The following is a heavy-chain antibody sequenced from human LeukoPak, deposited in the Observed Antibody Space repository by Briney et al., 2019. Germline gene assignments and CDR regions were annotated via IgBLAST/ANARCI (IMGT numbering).Heavy chain of an antibody. V-gene: IGHV3-23*01. CDR3: AKDQGHYYDSCGYSV. Sequence: VGSLRLSCAASGFTFSGYAMSWVRQAPGKGLEWVSAISGSGGSTYYADSVKGRFTISRDNSKNTLYLQMNSLRAEDTAVYYCAKDQGHYYDSCGYSVWGQGTLVTVHS. J-gene: IGHJ4*02. CDR2: ISGSGGST. CDR1: GFTFSGYA. D-gene: IGHD3-22*01.